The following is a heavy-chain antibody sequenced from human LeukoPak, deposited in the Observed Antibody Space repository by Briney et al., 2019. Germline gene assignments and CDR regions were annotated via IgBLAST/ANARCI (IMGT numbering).Heavy chain of an antibody. J-gene: IGHJ4*02. CDR1: GFTFSRYA. V-gene: IGHV3-23*01. CDR2: ISTSGNT. CDR3: AKDLDSSGDCSYRY. Sequence: GGSLRLSCAASGFTFSRYAMNWVRQAPGKGLEWVSLISTSGNTHYADSVEGRFTISRDNSKNTLYLQMNSLRAEDTAVYHCAKDLDSSGDCSYRYWGQGTLVTVSS. D-gene: IGHD3-22*01.